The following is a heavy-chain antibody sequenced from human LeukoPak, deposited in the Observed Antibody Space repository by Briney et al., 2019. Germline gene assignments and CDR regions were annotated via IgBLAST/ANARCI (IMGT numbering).Heavy chain of an antibody. CDR3: AKTATVTTRALSFDY. D-gene: IGHD4-17*01. CDR2: IRYDGSNK. V-gene: IGHV3-30*02. CDR1: GFTFSSYG. J-gene: IGHJ4*02. Sequence: GGSLRLSCAASGFTFSSYGMHWVRQAPGKGLEWVAFIRYDGSNKYYADSVKDRFTISRDNSKNTLYLQMNSLRAEDTAVYYCAKTATVTTRALSFDYWGQGTLVTVSS.